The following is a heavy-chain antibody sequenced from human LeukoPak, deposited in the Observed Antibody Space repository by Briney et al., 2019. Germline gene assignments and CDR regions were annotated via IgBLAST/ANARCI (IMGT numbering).Heavy chain of an antibody. D-gene: IGHD5-12*01. J-gene: IGHJ4*02. CDR2: ISYDGSNK. Sequence: WRSLRLSCAASGFTFSSYGMHWVRQAPGKGLEWVAVISYDGSNKYYADSVKGRFTISRDNSKNTLFLQMSSLRTEDTAVYYCASPYSGYDYNFDHWGQGTLVTVSS. V-gene: IGHV3-30*03. CDR1: GFTFSSYG. CDR3: ASPYSGYDYNFDH.